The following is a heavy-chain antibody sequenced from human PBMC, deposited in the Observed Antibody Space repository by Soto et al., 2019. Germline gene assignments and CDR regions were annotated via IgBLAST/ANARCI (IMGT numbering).Heavy chain of an antibody. CDR3: ARAGIAVAGWFDP. CDR1: GGSISSCGYY. Sequence: SSETLSLTCTVSGGSISSCGYYWSWIRHHPGKGLEWIGYIYYSGSTYYNPSLKSRVTISVDTSKNQFSLKLSSVTAADTAVYYCARAGIAVAGWFDPWGQGTLVTVSS. J-gene: IGHJ5*02. CDR2: IYYSGST. V-gene: IGHV4-31*03. D-gene: IGHD6-19*01.